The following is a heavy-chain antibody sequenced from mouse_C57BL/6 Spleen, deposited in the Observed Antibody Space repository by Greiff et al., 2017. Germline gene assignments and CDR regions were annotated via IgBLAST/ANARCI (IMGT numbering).Heavy chain of an antibody. J-gene: IGHJ1*03. Sequence: VQLQQSGPELVKPGASVKLSCKASGYTFTSYDINWVKQRPGQGLEWIGWIYPRDGSTKYNEKFKGKATLTVDTSSSAAYMELHGLTSENSAVYVCARGTTVVATDFDVWGTGTTVTVSS. CDR2: IYPRDGST. CDR3: ARGTTVVATDFDV. V-gene: IGHV1-85*01. D-gene: IGHD1-1*01. CDR1: GYTFTSYD.